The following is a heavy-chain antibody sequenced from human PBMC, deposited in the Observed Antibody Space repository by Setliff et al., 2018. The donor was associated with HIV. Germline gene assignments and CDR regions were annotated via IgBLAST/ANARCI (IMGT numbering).Heavy chain of an antibody. CDR2: MSTGGDIK. CDR1: GFTFSSYV. D-gene: IGHD3-10*01. CDR3: TTWDKGSLWFGELLIPPDVFDI. J-gene: IGHJ3*02. Sequence: GGSLRLSCAATGFTFSSYVLHWVRQAPGKGLEWVAVMSTGGDIKIYADSVKGRFTISRDNSKNTLFLQMNSLRPEDTAAYYCTTWDKGSLWFGELLIPPDVFDIWGQGTMVTVSS. V-gene: IGHV3-30-3*01.